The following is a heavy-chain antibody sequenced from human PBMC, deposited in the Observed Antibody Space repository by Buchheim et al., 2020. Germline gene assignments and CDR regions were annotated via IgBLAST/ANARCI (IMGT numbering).Heavy chain of an antibody. CDR1: GFTFSSYA. D-gene: IGHD6-6*01. CDR3: VSDIASRLGVDY. Sequence: EVHVLESGGGLVQPGGSLRLSCAASGFTFSSYAMRWVRQAPGKGLESASVISATAGTTGYADSVKGRFIISRDNSKNTLYLQMNSLKAEDTAIYYCVSDIASRLGVDYWGQRTL. V-gene: IGHV3-23*01. CDR2: ISATAGTT. J-gene: IGHJ4*02.